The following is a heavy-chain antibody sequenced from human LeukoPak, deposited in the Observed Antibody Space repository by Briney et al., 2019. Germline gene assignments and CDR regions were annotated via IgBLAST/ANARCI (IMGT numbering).Heavy chain of an antibody. CDR3: ARGVYDFWSGYYDY. CDR2: INHSGST. D-gene: IGHD3-3*01. J-gene: IGHJ4*02. CDR1: GGSFSGYY. Sequence: SETLSLTCAVYGGSFSGYYWSWIRQPPGKGLEWIGEINHSGSTNYNPSLKSRVTISVDTSKNQFSLKLSSVTAADTAVYYCARGVYDFWSGYYDYWGQGTLVTVSS. V-gene: IGHV4-34*01.